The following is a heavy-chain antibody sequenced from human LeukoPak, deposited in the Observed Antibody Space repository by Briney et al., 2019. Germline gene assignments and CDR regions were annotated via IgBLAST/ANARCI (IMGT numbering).Heavy chain of an antibody. Sequence: HSGGSLRLSCAASGFTFSSYAMHWVRQAPGKGLEWVSGISWNSGSIGYADSVKGRFTISRDNAKNSLYLQMNSLRAEDTALYYCAKDMVDSGSYGFDYWGQGTLVTVSS. J-gene: IGHJ4*02. CDR2: ISWNSGSI. CDR1: GFTFSSYA. D-gene: IGHD1-26*01. CDR3: AKDMVDSGSYGFDY. V-gene: IGHV3-9*01.